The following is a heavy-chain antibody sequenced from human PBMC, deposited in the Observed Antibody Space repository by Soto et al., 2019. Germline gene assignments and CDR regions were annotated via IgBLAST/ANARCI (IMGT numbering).Heavy chain of an antibody. CDR1: GFSLSTSGVG. J-gene: IGHJ5*02. D-gene: IGHD3-3*01. CDR3: AHSRSNYDFWSGGLKGGWFDP. Sequence: QITLKESGPTLVKPTQTLTLTCTFSGFSLSTSGVGVGWIRQPPGKALEWLALIYWNDDKRYSPSLKSRLTITKDTSKNQVVLTMTNMDPVDTATYYCAHSRSNYDFWSGGLKGGWFDPWGQGTLVTVSS. V-gene: IGHV2-5*01. CDR2: IYWNDDK.